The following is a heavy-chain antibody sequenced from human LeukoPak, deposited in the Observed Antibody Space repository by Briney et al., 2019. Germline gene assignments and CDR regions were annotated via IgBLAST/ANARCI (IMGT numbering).Heavy chain of an antibody. J-gene: IGHJ6*02. CDR3: AKDSGPRARLLWSGELYPFPYYYYGMDV. CDR2: ISYDGSNK. D-gene: IGHD3-10*01. Sequence: PEGSLRLSCAASGFTFSSYGMHWVRQAPGKGLEWVAVISYDGSNKYYADSVKGRFTISRDNSKNTLYLQMNSLRAEDTAVYYCAKDSGPRARLLWSGELYPFPYYYYGMDVWGQGTTVTVSS. CDR1: GFTFSSYG. V-gene: IGHV3-30*18.